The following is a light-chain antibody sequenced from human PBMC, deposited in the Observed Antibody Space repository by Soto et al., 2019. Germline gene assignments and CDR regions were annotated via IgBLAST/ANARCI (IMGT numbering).Light chain of an antibody. V-gene: IGKV3-20*01. CDR1: QRFGSSN. CDR2: STS. Sequence: EIVLTQSPGTLSLSLGERGTLSCRASQRFGSSNLAWYQQKPGQAPRLLIYSTSSRATGIPDRFSGSGSGTEFTLTISRLEPEDFAVYYCQQYGNSPWTFGQGTRLEIK. CDR3: QQYGNSPWT. J-gene: IGKJ5*01.